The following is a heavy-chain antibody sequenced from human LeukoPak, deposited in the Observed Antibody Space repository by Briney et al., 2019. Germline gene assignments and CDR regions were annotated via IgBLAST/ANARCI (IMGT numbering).Heavy chain of an antibody. CDR2: IIPILGTA. J-gene: IGHJ3*02. V-gene: IGHV1-69*11. CDR3: ARDRIVGARPNGAFDI. D-gene: IGHD1-26*01. CDR1: GGTFSSYA. Sequence: GSSVKVSCKASGGTFSSYAISWVRQAPGQGLEWMGRIIPILGTANYAQKFQGRVTITTDESTSTAYMELSSLRSEDTAVYYCARDRIVGARPNGAFDIWGQGTMVTVSS.